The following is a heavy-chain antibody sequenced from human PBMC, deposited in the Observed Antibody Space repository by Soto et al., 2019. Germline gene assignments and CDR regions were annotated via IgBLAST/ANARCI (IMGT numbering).Heavy chain of an antibody. CDR1: GFTLSGSS. CDR3: ISHSPEDMIRT. D-gene: IGHD2-15*01. J-gene: IGHJ4*02. V-gene: IGHV3-73*01. CDR2: IRNKANGYAT. Sequence: GGSLRLSCAASGFTLSGSSVHWVRQASGKGLEWVGRIRNKANGYATAYAASVRGRFTISRDDSKNTAFLQMNSLNTEDTAVYYCISHSPEDMIRTWGQGTLVTVSS.